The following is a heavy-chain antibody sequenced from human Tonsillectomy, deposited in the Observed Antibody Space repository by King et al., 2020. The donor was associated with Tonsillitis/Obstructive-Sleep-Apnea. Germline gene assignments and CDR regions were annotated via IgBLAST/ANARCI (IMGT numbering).Heavy chain of an antibody. V-gene: IGHV3-7*01. CDR2: IKQDGSEK. J-gene: IGHJ6*03. CDR3: ARGHYYMDV. CDR1: GFTFSSHW. Sequence: VQLVESGGGLVQPGGSLRLSCAASGFTFSSHWMSWVRQAPGKGLEWVANIKQDGSEKYYVDSVKGRFTISRDNAENSLYLQMDSLRAEDPAVYYCARGHYYMDVWGIGTTVTVSS.